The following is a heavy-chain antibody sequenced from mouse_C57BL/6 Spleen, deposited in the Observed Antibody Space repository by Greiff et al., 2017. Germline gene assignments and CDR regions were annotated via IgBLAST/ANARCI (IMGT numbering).Heavy chain of an antibody. CDR3: ARWGITTVVATRDY. J-gene: IGHJ2*01. Sequence: QVQLQQPGAELVKPGASVKMSCKASGYTFTSYWITWVKQRPGQGLEWIGDIYPGSGSTNYNEKFKSKATLTVDTSSSTAYMELSSLTSEDSAVYDCARWGITTVVATRDYWGQGTTLTVSS. D-gene: IGHD1-1*01. CDR2: IYPGSGST. CDR1: GYTFTSYW. V-gene: IGHV1-55*01.